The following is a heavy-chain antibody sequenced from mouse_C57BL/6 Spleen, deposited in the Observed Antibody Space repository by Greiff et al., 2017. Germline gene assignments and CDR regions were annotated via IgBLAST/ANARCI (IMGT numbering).Heavy chain of an antibody. CDR3: ARGGTAQARDYYAMDY. V-gene: IGHV1-9*01. CDR2: ILPGSGST. Sequence: QVQLKQSGAELMKPGASVKLSCKATGYTFTGYWIEWVKQRPGHGLEWIGEILPGSGSTNYNEKFKGKATFTAATSSNTAYMQLSSLTTEDSAIYYCARGGTAQARDYYAMDYWGQGTSVTVSS. CDR1: GYTFTGYW. D-gene: IGHD3-2*02. J-gene: IGHJ4*01.